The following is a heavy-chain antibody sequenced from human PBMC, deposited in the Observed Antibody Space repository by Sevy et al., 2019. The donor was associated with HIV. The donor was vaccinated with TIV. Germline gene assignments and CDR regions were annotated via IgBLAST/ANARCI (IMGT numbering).Heavy chain of an antibody. J-gene: IGHJ4*02. CDR3: TTYYDSTGYYLYLDFDY. D-gene: IGHD3-22*01. CDR1: ESIVTNAW. Sequence: GGSLRLSCAASESIVTNAWMSWVRQAPGKGLVWVGRIKSDGGTADYASHLKGRFTISRDASENMLYLQMHSLKSEDTAVYYCTTYYDSTGYYLYLDFDYWGQGTQVTVSS. CDR2: IKSDGGTA. V-gene: IGHV3-15*01.